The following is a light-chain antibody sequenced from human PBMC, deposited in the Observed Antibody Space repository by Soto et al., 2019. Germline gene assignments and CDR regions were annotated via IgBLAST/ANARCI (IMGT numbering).Light chain of an antibody. CDR3: QQYTRSPLT. CDR1: QSVSSY. J-gene: IGKJ1*01. Sequence: EIVLTHSPSTLSLSPVGRATLSCRASQSVSSYLAWYQQKPGQAPRLLIYDASNRATGIPDRFSASGSGTDFTLTISRLEPEDFAVYYCQQYTRSPLTFGQGTKVDIK. V-gene: IGKV3-20*01. CDR2: DAS.